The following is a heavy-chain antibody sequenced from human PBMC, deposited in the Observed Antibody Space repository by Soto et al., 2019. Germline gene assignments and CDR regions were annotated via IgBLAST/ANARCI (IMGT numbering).Heavy chain of an antibody. CDR1: GGSISSSSYY. J-gene: IGHJ5*02. CDR2: IYYSGST. V-gene: IGHV4-39*01. Sequence: PSETLSLTCTVSGGSISSSSYYWGWIRQPPGKELEWIGSIYYSGSTYYKQSLKSRVTISVDTSKNQFSLKLNSVTAADTVVYYCAVRGYSYVFDPWGQGTLGTVSS. CDR3: AVRGYSYVFDP. D-gene: IGHD5-18*01.